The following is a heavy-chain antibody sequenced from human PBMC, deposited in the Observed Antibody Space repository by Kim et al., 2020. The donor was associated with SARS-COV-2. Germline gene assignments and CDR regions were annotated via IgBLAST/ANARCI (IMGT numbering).Heavy chain of an antibody. J-gene: IGHJ4*02. CDR3: AREGYDSSGYVDY. CDR1: GFTFSSYA. Sequence: GGSLRLSCAASGFTFSSYAMHWVRQAPGKGLEWVAVISYDGSNKYYADSVKGRFTISRDNSKNTLYLQMNSLRAEDTAVYYCAREGYDSSGYVDYWGQGTLVTVSS. V-gene: IGHV3-30*04. D-gene: IGHD3-22*01. CDR2: ISYDGSNK.